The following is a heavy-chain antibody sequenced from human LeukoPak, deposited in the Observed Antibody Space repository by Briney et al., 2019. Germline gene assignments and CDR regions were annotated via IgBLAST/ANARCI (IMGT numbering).Heavy chain of an antibody. D-gene: IGHD5-12*01. CDR3: ARGLGVDY. CDR2: INPGGANT. J-gene: IGHJ4*02. V-gene: IGHV1-46*01. Sequence: GASVKVSCKASGYTFTNYYIHWVRQAPGQGLEWMGLINPGGANTNYAQNFQGRVTMTRDTSTSTVYMELRSLRSDDTAVYYCARGLGVDYWGQGTLVTVSS. CDR1: GYTFTNYY.